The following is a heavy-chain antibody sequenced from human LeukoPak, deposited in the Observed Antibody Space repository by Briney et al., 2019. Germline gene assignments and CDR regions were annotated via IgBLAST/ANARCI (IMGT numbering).Heavy chain of an antibody. J-gene: IGHJ4*02. CDR1: GFTFSSYS. CDR2: ISSSSSTI. V-gene: IGHV3-48*01. D-gene: IGHD3-3*01. CDR3: ARVAIFGVVTD. Sequence: PGGSLRLSCAASGFTFSSYSMNWVRQAPGKGLEWVSYISSSSSTIYYADSVKGRFTISRDNAKNSLYLQMNSLRAEDTAVYYCARVAIFGVVTDWGQGTLVTVSS.